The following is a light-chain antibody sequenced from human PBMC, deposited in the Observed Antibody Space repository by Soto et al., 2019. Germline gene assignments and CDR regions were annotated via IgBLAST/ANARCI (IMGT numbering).Light chain of an antibody. Sequence: EIVLTQSPGTLSLSPGERATLSCRASQSVSSSYLAWYQLKPGQTPRLLIYGASSRATGIQDRFSGSGSGTDFTLTIRRLEPEDFAVYYCKQYGSSPLTFGGGTKVDIK. V-gene: IGKV3-20*01. CDR1: QSVSSSY. CDR3: KQYGSSPLT. CDR2: GAS. J-gene: IGKJ4*01.